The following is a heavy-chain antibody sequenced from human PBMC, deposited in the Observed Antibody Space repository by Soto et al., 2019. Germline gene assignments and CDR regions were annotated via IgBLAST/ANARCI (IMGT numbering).Heavy chain of an antibody. CDR3: ARWMRCGGYFRSFDI. V-gene: IGHV4-30-2*01. D-gene: IGHD2-21*02. CDR1: GGSISSGAYS. CDR2: ISHNGIT. Sequence: RSLKGAISGGSISSGAYSWSWLRQPPGRGLEWIGFISHNGITYYNPSLKSRVTISVDISKNQFSLNLSSVIAADTAAYYCARWMRCGGYFRSFDIWGQGTVVTVSS. J-gene: IGHJ3*02.